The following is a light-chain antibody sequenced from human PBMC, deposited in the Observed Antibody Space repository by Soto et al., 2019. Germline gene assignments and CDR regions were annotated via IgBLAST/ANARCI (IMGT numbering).Light chain of an antibody. CDR1: QSIRNW. J-gene: IGKJ5*01. CDR3: QQYNYWPPIT. CDR2: KAS. Sequence: DIQMTQSPSTLSASVGDRVTITCRASQSIRNWLAWYQQRPGKAPNLLIYKASSLESGVPSRFSGSGSGTEFTLTISSLQSEDFAVYYCQQYNYWPPITFGQGTRLEIK. V-gene: IGKV1-5*03.